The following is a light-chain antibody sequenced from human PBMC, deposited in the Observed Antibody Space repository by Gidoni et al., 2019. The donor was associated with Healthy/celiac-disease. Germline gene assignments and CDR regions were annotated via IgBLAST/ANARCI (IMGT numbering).Light chain of an antibody. V-gene: IGKV3-20*01. Sequence: EIVLPQSPGTLSLSPGERATLSCRASQSVSSRYLAWYQQKPGQAPRLLIYGASSRATGIPDRFSGSGSGTDFTLTISRLEPEDFAVYYCQEYGSSPSRTFXGXTKVEIK. CDR2: GAS. CDR3: QEYGSSPSRT. J-gene: IGKJ4*01. CDR1: QSVSSRY.